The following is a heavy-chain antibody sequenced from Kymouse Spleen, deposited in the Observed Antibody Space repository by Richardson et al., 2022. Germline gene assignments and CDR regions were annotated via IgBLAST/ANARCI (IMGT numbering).Heavy chain of an antibody. J-gene: IGHJ6*02. CDR2: INSDGSST. V-gene: IGHV3-74*01. D-gene: IGHD4-11,IGHD4-11*01. Sequence: EVQLVESGGGLVQPGGSLRLSCAASGFTFSSYWMHWVRQAPGKGLVWVSRINSDGSSTSYADSVKGRFTISRDNAKNTLYLQMNSLRAEDTAVYYCARKTVAPYYYGMDVWGQGTTVTVSS. CDR1: GFTFSSYW. CDR3: ARKTVAPYYYGMDV.